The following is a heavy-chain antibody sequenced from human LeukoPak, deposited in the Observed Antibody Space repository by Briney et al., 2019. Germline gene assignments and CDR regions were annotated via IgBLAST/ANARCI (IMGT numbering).Heavy chain of an antibody. V-gene: IGHV3-9*01. CDR2: ISWNSGSI. CDR3: AKDSDYDDSGASVDY. J-gene: IGHJ4*02. CDR1: GFIFDDYA. D-gene: IGHD3-16*01. Sequence: PGWSLRLSCAASGFIFDDYAMHWVRQAPGKGLEWVSGISWNSGSIDYADSVKGRFTISRDNAKNSLYLQMNTLGTEDTALYYCAKDSDYDDSGASVDYWGRGTLVTVYS.